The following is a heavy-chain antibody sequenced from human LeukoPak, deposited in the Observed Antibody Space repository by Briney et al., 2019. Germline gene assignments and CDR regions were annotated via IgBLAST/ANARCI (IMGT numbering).Heavy chain of an antibody. V-gene: IGHV3-30*02. CDR3: ARAVRYSDWLLLDY. Sequence: GGSLRLSCAASGFMFSEYGMHWVRQAPGKGLEWVAFIRDDGSNKLYADSVKGRFTISRDNSKNTLYLQMNSLRAEDTAVYYCARAVRYSDWLLLDYWGQGTLVTVSS. CDR1: GFMFSEYG. CDR2: IRDDGSNK. D-gene: IGHD3-9*01. J-gene: IGHJ4*02.